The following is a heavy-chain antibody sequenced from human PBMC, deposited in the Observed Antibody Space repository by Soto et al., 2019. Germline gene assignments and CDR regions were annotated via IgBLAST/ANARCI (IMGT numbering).Heavy chain of an antibody. J-gene: IGHJ4*02. CDR2: INPNSGGT. V-gene: IGHV1-2*02. D-gene: IGHD3-3*01. CDR3: ARALYDFWSGYYTSFGY. Sequence: ASVKVSCKASGYTFTGYYMHWVRQAPGQGLEWMGWINPNSGGTNYAQKFQGRVTMTRDTSISTAYMELSRLRSDDTAVYYCARALYDFWSGYYTSFGYWGQGTLVTVSS. CDR1: GYTFTGYY.